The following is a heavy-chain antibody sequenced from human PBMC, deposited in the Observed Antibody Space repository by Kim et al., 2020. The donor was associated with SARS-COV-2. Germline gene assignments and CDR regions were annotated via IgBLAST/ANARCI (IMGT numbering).Heavy chain of an antibody. Sequence: ASVKVSCKASGYTFTSYYMHWVRQAPGQGLEWMGIINPSGGSTSYAQKFQGRVTMTRDTSTSTVYMELSSLRSEDTAVYYCARDHGRYSSSWGPGYFDYWGQGTLVTVSS. CDR3: ARDHGRYSSSWGPGYFDY. CDR1: GYTFTSYY. CDR2: INPSGGST. J-gene: IGHJ4*02. V-gene: IGHV1-46*01. D-gene: IGHD6-13*01.